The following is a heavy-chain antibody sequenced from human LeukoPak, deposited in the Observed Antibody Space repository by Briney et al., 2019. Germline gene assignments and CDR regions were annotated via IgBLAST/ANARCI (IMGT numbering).Heavy chain of an antibody. CDR1: VGSISSYY. CDR2: ISNSWST. J-gene: IGHJ6*03. D-gene: IGHD2-15*01. CDR3: GRDALVGYFSYYYMDV. Sequence: PSETLSLTCTVSVGSISSYYWTWIRQSPGKGLEWIGDISNSWSTNYNPSLKSRVTISIDTSKNQFFLKLSSVTAADTAVYYCGRDALVGYFSYYYMDVWGKGTTVTVSS. V-gene: IGHV4-59*01.